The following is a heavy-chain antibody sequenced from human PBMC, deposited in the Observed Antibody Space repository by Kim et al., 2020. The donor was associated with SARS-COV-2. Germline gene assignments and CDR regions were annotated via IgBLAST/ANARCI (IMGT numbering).Heavy chain of an antibody. Sequence: YTNYSPSFQGDVTISADKSINTAYLQWSSLKASDTAMYYCARTDDSSGYYRWGQGTLVTVSS. CDR2: YT. J-gene: IGHJ4*02. CDR3: ARTDDSSGYYR. D-gene: IGHD3-22*01. V-gene: IGHV5-10-1*01.